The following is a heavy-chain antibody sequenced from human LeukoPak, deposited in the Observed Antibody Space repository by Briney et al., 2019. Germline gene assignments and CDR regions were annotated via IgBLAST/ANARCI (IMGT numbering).Heavy chain of an antibody. CDR2: IYYSGST. CDR3: ARARIPRDCSGGSCYRGGLDY. D-gene: IGHD2-15*01. V-gene: IGHV4-38-2*02. CDR1: DYSISSDYY. Sequence: SETLSLTCTVSDYSISSDYYWGWIRQPPGKGLEWIGYIYYSGSTNYNPSLKSRVTISVDTSKNQFSLKLSSVTAADTAVYYCARARIPRDCSGGSCYRGGLDYWGQGTLVTVSS. J-gene: IGHJ4*02.